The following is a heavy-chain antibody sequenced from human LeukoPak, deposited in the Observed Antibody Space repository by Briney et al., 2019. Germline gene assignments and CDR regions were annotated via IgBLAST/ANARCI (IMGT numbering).Heavy chain of an antibody. J-gene: IGHJ4*02. Sequence: SETLSLTCAVYGGFFSGYYWSWIRQPPGKGLEWIGEINHSGSTNYNPSLKSRVTISVDTSKNQFSLKLSSVTAADTAVYYCARLSTPEETVVPAAMIGFDYWGQGTLVTVSS. CDR1: GGFFSGYY. CDR3: ARLSTPEETVVPAAMIGFDY. D-gene: IGHD2-2*01. V-gene: IGHV4-34*01. CDR2: INHSGST.